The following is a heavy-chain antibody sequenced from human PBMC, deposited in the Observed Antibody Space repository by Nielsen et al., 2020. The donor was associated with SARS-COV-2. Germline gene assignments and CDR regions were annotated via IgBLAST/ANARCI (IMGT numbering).Heavy chain of an antibody. CDR1: GFTFSTYG. D-gene: IGHD2-15*01. V-gene: IGHV3-30*18. CDR2: ISYDGSNK. J-gene: IGHJ4*02. CDR3: AKDWTAIVVVPSGGVDY. Sequence: GGSLRLSCAASGFTFSTYGMHWVRQAPGKGLEWVAAISYDGSNKYYVDSVKGRFTISRDNSKNTLYLQMSGLREGDTAVYYCAKDWTAIVVVPSGGVDYWGQGTLVTVSS.